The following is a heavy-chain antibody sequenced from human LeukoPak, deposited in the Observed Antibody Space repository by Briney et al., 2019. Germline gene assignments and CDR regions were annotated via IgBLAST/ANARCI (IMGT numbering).Heavy chain of an antibody. CDR3: TAPSCTRTACYASDF. Sequence: GGSLRLSCVGSGFTFSDAWMSWVRQAPGKGLEWVARVKSRAVGGTADYAAPVKGRFTISRDDSKSTLYLQVSSLRTEDTALYYCTAPSCTRTACYASDFWGQGTLVTVSS. CDR1: GFTFSDAW. D-gene: IGHD2-2*01. J-gene: IGHJ4*02. CDR2: VKSRAVGGTA. V-gene: IGHV3-15*01.